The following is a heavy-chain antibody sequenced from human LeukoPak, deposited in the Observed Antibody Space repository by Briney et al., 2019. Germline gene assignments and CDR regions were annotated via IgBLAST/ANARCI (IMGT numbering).Heavy chain of an antibody. D-gene: IGHD3-10*01. CDR1: GGSFSGYY. CDR3: ARVPHYYFGYGYFDC. V-gene: IGHV4-34*01. CDR2: IDQSGTT. Sequence: SETLSLTCVVYGGSFSGYYWSWIRQPPGKGLEWIGEIDQSGTTNYNPSLKSRVSISVDTSKKQFSLTLTSMTAADTAVYYCARVPHYYFGYGYFDCWGQGTLVTVSS. J-gene: IGHJ4*02.